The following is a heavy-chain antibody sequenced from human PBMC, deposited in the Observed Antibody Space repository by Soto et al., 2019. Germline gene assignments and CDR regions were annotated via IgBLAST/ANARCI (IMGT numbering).Heavy chain of an antibody. D-gene: IGHD6-6*01. Sequence: ASVKVSCKASGYTFTSYDINWVRQATGQGLEWMGWMNPNSGNTGYAQKFQGRVTMTRNTSISTAYMELSSLRSEDTAVYYCARALKGNEQLEYYYYYYYMDVWGKGTTVTVSS. CDR1: GYTFTSYD. CDR2: MNPNSGNT. V-gene: IGHV1-8*02. CDR3: ARALKGNEQLEYYYYYYYMDV. J-gene: IGHJ6*03.